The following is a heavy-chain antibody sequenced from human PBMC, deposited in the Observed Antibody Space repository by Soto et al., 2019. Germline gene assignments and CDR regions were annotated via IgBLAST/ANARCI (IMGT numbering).Heavy chain of an antibody. CDR3: ARGSIEMATRYYFDY. CDR1: GFTFSSYD. CDR2: IGTAGDT. D-gene: IGHD5-12*01. Sequence: GSLRLSCAVSGFTFSSYDMHWVRQATGKGLEWVSAIGTAGDTYYPGSVKGRFTISRENAKNSLYLQMNSLRAGDTAVYYCARGSIEMATRYYFDYWGQGTLVTVSS. J-gene: IGHJ4*02. V-gene: IGHV3-13*01.